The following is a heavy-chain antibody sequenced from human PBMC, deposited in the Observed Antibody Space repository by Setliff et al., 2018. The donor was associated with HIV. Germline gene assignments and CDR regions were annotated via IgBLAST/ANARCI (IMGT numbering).Heavy chain of an antibody. Sequence: GGSLRLSCAASGFTFGNFAMHWVRQAPGRGLEWVAVISSDGSNDYYVDSVRGRFTISRDNDRNTLNLRMDRLRADDTAVYYCTRGLTGVGGSHSWAGGYWGRGTLVTVSS. CDR3: TRGLTGVGGSHSWAGGY. D-gene: IGHD1-26*01. V-gene: IGHV3-30*04. J-gene: IGHJ4*02. CDR1: GFTFGNFA. CDR2: ISSDGSND.